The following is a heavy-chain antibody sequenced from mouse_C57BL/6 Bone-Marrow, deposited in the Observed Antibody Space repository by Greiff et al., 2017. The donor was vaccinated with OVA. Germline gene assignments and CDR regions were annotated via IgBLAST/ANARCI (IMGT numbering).Heavy chain of an antibody. V-gene: IGHV1-81*01. CDR3: ARGDWGYWYFDV. CDR2: IYPRSGNT. J-gene: IGHJ1*03. Sequence: VLLVESGAELARPGASVKLSCKASGYTFTSYGISWVKQRTGQGLEWIGEIYPRSGNTYYNEKFKGKATLTADKSSSTAYMELRSLTSEDSAVYFCARGDWGYWYFDVWGTGTTVTVSS. CDR1: GYTFTSYG. D-gene: IGHD4-1*01.